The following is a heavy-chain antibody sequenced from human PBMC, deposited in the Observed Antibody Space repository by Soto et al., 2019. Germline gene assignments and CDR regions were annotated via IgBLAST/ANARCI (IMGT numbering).Heavy chain of an antibody. CDR1: GYTFTSYG. J-gene: IGHJ4*02. Sequence: SVKVSCKASGYTFTSYGISWVRQAPGQGLEWMGWISAYNGNTNYAQKLQGRVTMTTDTSTSTAYMELRSLRSDDTAVYYCASVFDIHGDYSDDYWGQGTLVTVSS. CDR2: ISAYNGNT. V-gene: IGHV1-18*01. CDR3: ASVFDIHGDYSDDY. D-gene: IGHD4-17*01.